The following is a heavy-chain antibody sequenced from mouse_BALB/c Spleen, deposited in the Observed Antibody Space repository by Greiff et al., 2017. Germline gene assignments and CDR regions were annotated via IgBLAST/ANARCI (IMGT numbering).Heavy chain of an antibody. CDR2: ISSGSSTI. D-gene: IGHD1-1*01. J-gene: IGHJ2*01. CDR1: GFTFSSFG. CDR3: ARPDYGSSYFDY. V-gene: IGHV5-17*02. Sequence: EVQVVESGGGLVQPGGSRKLSCAASGFTFSSFGMHWVRQAPEKGLEWVAYISSGSSTIYYADTVKGRFTISRDNPKNTLFLQMTSLRSEDTAMYYCARPDYGSSYFDYWGQGTTLTVSS.